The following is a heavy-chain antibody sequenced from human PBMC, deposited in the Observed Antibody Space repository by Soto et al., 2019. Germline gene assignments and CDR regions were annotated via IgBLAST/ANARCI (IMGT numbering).Heavy chain of an antibody. J-gene: IGHJ5*02. V-gene: IGHV6-1*01. CDR3: ARVLQVAADNWFDP. D-gene: IGHD6-19*01. CDR1: GDSVSSNSAA. CDR2: TYYRSRWYN. Sequence: SQTLSLTCAISGDSVSSNSAAWNWIRQSPSRGLEWLGRTYYRSRWYNDYAVSVKSRITVNPDTSKNQFSLHLNSVTPEDTAVYYCARVLQVAADNWFDPWGQGTLVTVSS.